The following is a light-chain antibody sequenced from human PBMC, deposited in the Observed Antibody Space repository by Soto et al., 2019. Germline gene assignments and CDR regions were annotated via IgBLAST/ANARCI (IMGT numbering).Light chain of an antibody. CDR2: GNN. CDR3: QSYDSSLSVYV. V-gene: IGLV1-40*01. Sequence: QSVLTQPPSVSGAPGQRVTISCTGSSSNIGAGYGVHWYQQLPATAPKLLIYGNNNRPSGVPDRISGSRSGTSASLSITGLQAEDEADYHCQSYDSSLSVYVFGTGTQLTVL. J-gene: IGLJ1*01. CDR1: SSNIGAGYG.